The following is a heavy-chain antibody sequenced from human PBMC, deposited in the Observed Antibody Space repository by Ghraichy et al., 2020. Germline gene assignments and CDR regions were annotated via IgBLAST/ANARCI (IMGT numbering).Heavy chain of an antibody. D-gene: IGHD1-14*01. CDR2: ISWDEDK. Sequence: FGPTLVKPTQTLTLTCTFSGFSLTTSGVSVGWIRQPPGKALEWLAVISWDEDKRYRPSLKSRLTITKDTSKNQVVLRMTNMDPEDKATYYCAHTTVSLGMDVWGQGTTVTVSS. V-gene: IGHV2-5*02. CDR3: AHTTVSLGMDV. CDR1: GFSLTTSGVS. J-gene: IGHJ6*02.